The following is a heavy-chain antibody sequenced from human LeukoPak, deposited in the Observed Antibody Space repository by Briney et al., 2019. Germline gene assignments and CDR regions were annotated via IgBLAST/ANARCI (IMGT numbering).Heavy chain of an antibody. CDR2: ISPHNGNT. CDR1: GYTFTMYG. Sequence: ASVKVSCKPSGYTFTMYGISWVRQAPGQGLQWVGWISPHNGNTKYAQDLQGRVSMTTDTSTSTAYLELRSLRSDDTAIYYCARDLNYVTLGYDILADVGYYFDYWGQGSLVTVSS. D-gene: IGHD3-9*01. J-gene: IGHJ4*02. CDR3: ARDLNYVTLGYDILADVGYYFDY. V-gene: IGHV1-18*01.